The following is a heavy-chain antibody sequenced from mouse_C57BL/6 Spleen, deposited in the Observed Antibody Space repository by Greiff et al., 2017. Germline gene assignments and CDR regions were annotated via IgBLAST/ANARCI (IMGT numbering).Heavy chain of an antibody. Sequence: QVQLQQSGPELVKPGASVKISCKASGYAFSSSWMNWVKQRPGKGLEWIGRIYPGDGDTNYNGKFKGKATRTADKSSSTAYMQLSSLTSEDSAVYFCARGDWYFDGWGTGTTVTVSS. CDR2: IYPGDGDT. J-gene: IGHJ1*03. V-gene: IGHV1-82*01. CDR3: ARGDWYFDG. CDR1: GYAFSSSW.